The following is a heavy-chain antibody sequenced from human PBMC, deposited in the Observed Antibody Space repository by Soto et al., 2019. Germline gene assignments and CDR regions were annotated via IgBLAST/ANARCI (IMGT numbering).Heavy chain of an antibody. V-gene: IGHV3-30*03. CDR1: GFTFSSYG. J-gene: IGHJ5*02. Sequence: GGSLRLSCAASGFTFSSYGMHWVRQAPGKGLEWVAVISYDGSNKYYADSVKGRFTISRDNSKNTLYLQMNSLRAEDAAVYYCARLYYYGSGSYYNVWFDPWGQGTLVTVSS. CDR2: ISYDGSNK. CDR3: ARLYYYGSGSYYNVWFDP. D-gene: IGHD3-10*01.